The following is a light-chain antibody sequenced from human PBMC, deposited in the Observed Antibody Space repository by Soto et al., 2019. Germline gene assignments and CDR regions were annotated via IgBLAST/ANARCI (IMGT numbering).Light chain of an antibody. CDR3: SSYIRNTSLVI. CDR2: EVS. Sequence: QSASVSGSPGQSITISCTGTGSDVTTYNYVSWYQQHTDRAPKLVLYEVSNRPSGVSSRFSGSTSGNTASLTVSGLQAEDEADYFCSSYIRNTSLVIFGGGTKLTVL. V-gene: IGLV2-14*01. J-gene: IGLJ2*01. CDR1: GSDVTTYNY.